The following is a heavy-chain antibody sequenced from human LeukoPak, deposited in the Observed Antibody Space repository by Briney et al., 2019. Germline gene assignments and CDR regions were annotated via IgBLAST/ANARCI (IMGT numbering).Heavy chain of an antibody. J-gene: IGHJ4*02. Sequence: ASVKISCQASGYTFSDYYIHWVRQAPGQGLEWMGWITPNSGGTKYAQRFQGRVTMTRDTSISTAYMDLSSLGSDDTAVFYCVRKSATRRTSEFYYWGQGTPVTVSS. CDR2: ITPNSGGT. CDR3: VRKSATRRTSEFYY. V-gene: IGHV1-2*02. CDR1: GYTFSDYY. D-gene: IGHD2-15*01.